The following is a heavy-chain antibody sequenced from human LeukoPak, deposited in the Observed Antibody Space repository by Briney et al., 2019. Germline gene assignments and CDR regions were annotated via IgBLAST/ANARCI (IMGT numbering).Heavy chain of an antibody. CDR3: AKDRDQYSYGFWSFDY. D-gene: IGHD5-18*01. CDR2: ISGSGGST. Sequence: GGSLRLSCAASGFTFSSYAMSWVRQAPGKGLEWVSAISGSGGSTYYAGSVKGRFTISRDNSKNTLYLQMNSLRAEDTAVYYCAKDRDQYSYGFWSFDYWGQGTLVTVSS. J-gene: IGHJ4*02. CDR1: GFTFSSYA. V-gene: IGHV3-23*01.